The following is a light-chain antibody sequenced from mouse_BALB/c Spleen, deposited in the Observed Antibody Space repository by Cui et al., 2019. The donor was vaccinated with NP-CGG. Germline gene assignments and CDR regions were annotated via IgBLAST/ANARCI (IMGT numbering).Light chain of an antibody. CDR2: GTN. J-gene: IGLJ1*01. Sequence: QAVVTQESALPTSPGETVTLTCRSSTGAVTTSNYANWVQEKPDHLFTGLIGGTNNRAPGVPARFSGSLIGDKAARTITGAQTEDEAIYFCALWYSNHWVFGGGTKLTVL. CDR1: TGAVTTSNY. V-gene: IGLV1*01. CDR3: ALWYSNHWV.